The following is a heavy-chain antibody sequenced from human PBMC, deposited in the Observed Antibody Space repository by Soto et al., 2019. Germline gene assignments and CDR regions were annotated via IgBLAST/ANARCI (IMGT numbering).Heavy chain of an antibody. D-gene: IGHD6-13*01. J-gene: IGHJ5*02. CDR2: INAANGDT. CDR1: GYTFTSYG. CDR3: VRRHVSATGIDWFDP. Sequence: ASVEVSCKASGYTFTSYGIHWVRQAPGQRLEWMGWINAANGDTKYSPKFQGRVTITRDTSASTAYMELSSLRSEDTAVYYCVRRHVSATGIDWFDPWGQGTLVTVSS. V-gene: IGHV1-3*01.